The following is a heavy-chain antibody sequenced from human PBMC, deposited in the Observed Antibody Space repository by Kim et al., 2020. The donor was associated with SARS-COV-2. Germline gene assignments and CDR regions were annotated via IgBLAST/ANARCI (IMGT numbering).Heavy chain of an antibody. J-gene: IGHJ1*01. Sequence: GGSLRLSCAASEFTFKTYAMSWVRQAPGKGLEWVSGITYGGGKTVYADSVRGRFTISRDNSKNTLYLQMDSLRVDDTAIYYCAKVTSGGNGSFEYLQQWGQGTLVTVSS. CDR3: AKVTSGGNGSFEYLQQ. D-gene: IGHD3-10*01. CDR1: EFTFKTYA. CDR2: ITYGGGKT. V-gene: IGHV3-23*01.